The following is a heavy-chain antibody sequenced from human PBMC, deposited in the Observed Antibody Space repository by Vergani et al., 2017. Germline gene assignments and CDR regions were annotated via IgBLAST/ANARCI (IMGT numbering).Heavy chain of an antibody. CDR2: IYSGGST. J-gene: IGHJ4*02. CDR3: ARDSVIQGSND. D-gene: IGHD4-11*01. CDR1: GFTFSSYA. Sequence: EVQLLESGGGLVQPGGSLRLSCAASGFTFSSYAMSWVRQAPGKGLEWVSVIYSGGSTYYADSVKGRFTISRDNSKNTLYLQMNSLRAEDTAVYYCARDSVIQGSNDWGQGTLVTVSS. V-gene: IGHV3-23*03.